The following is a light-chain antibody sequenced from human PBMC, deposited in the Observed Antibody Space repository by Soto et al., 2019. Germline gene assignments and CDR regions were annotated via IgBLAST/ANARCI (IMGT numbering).Light chain of an antibody. V-gene: IGKV4-1*01. CDR1: QSVLYSSNNKNY. CDR3: QQYFSPPLT. J-gene: IGKJ4*01. Sequence: DIVMTQSPDSLAVSLGERATINCKSSQSVLYSSNNKNYVAWYQQRPGQPPKLLIYWTSIRESGVPDRFSGSGSGTDVTLFISSLQAEDVAVYYCQQYFSPPLTFGGGTKVEIK. CDR2: WTS.